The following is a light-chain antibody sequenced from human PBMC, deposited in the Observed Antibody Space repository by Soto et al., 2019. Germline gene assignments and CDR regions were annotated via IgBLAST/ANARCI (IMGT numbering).Light chain of an antibody. CDR3: QQYYNYPST. CDR1: QGISSY. Sequence: AIRMTQSPSSFSASTGDRVTVTCRASQGISSYLAWYQQKPGKAPKLLIYAASTLQSGVPSRFSGSGSGTDFTLTISCLQSEDFATYYCQQYYNYPSTFGGGTKVEIK. V-gene: IGKV1-8*01. CDR2: AAS. J-gene: IGKJ4*01.